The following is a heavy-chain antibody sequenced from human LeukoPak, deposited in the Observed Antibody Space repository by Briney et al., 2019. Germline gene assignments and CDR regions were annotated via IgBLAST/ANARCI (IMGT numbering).Heavy chain of an antibody. Sequence: SETLSLTCTVSGGSISSSSYYWGWIRQPPGKGLEWIGSIYYSGSTNYNPSLKSRVTISVDTSKNQFSLKLSSVTAADTAVYYCARGVAATGTFDYWGQGTLVTVSS. CDR3: ARGVAATGTFDY. V-gene: IGHV4-39*07. CDR2: IYYSGST. D-gene: IGHD6-13*01. CDR1: GGSISSSSYY. J-gene: IGHJ4*02.